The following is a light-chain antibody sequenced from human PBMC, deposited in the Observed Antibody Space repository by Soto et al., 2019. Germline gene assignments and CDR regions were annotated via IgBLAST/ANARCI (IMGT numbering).Light chain of an antibody. CDR2: GAS. V-gene: IGKV3-20*01. J-gene: IGKJ2*01. CDR1: QSISSY. CDR3: QQSGSSPGT. Sequence: EIVLTQSPGTLSLSPGERATLSCRASQSISSYLAWYQQKPGQAPRLLIYGASSRATGIPARFSGSGSGTDFSLTITRLEPAVFAVYYCQQSGSSPGTFGQGTKLEIK.